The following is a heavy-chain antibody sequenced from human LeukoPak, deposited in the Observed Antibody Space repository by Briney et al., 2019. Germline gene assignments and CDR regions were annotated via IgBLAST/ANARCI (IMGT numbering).Heavy chain of an antibody. CDR1: GYTFTSYG. J-gene: IGHJ4*02. V-gene: IGHV1-18*01. CDR2: ISAYNGNT. D-gene: IGHD4-23*01. CDR3: ARARTTVVTGTAFDY. Sequence: ASVKVSCKASGYTFTSYGISWVRQAPGQELEWMGWISAYNGNTNYAQKLQGRVTMTTDTSTSTTYMELRSLRSDDTAVYYCARARTTVVTGTAFDYWGQGTLVTVSS.